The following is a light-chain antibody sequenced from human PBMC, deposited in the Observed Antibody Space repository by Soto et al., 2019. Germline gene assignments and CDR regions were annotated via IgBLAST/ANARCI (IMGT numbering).Light chain of an antibody. CDR2: DAS. Sequence: ASVGDKVTITCRASQSIRSYLNWVQQKPGKAPKLLIYDASSLQTGVPSRFSGSGSGTDFSLTISSLQPEDFATYYCQQSYSTPTWTFGQGTKVDIK. CDR1: QSIRSY. V-gene: IGKV1-39*01. CDR3: QQSYSTPTWT. J-gene: IGKJ1*01.